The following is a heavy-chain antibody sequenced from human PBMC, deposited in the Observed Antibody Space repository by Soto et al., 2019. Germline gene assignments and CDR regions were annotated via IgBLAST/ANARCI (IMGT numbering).Heavy chain of an antibody. CDR1: GGSISSYY. J-gene: IGHJ6*02. Sequence: PSETQSLTCTVSGGSISSYYWSWIRQPAGKGLEWIGRIYTSGSTNYNPPLKSRVTMSVDTPKNQFSLKLSSVTAADTAVYYCARERIRTKHGMDVWCQGTTLTVS. CDR3: ARERIRTKHGMDV. CDR2: IYTSGST. V-gene: IGHV4-4*07.